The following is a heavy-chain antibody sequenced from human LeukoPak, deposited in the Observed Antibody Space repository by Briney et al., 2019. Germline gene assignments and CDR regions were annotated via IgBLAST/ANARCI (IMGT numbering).Heavy chain of an antibody. CDR1: GGSISSGGYY. V-gene: IGHV4-31*03. CDR2: IYYSGST. CDR3: ARESGVTHYYYGMDV. J-gene: IGHJ6*04. Sequence: SQTLSLTCTVSGGSISSGGYYWSWIRQRPGKGLEWIGYIYYSGSTYYNPSLKSRVTISVDTSKNQFSLKLSSVTAADTAVYYCARESGVTHYYYGMDVWGKGTTVTVSS. D-gene: IGHD2-21*02.